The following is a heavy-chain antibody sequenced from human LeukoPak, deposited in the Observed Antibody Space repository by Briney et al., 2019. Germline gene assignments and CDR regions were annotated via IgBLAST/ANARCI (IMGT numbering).Heavy chain of an antibody. V-gene: IGHV3-30*18. CDR1: GFTFSSYG. CDR3: AKDWGYGEAGIDC. D-gene: IGHD6-13*01. J-gene: IGHJ4*02. CDR2: ISNDGTNK. Sequence: GGSLRLSCAASGFTFSSYGMHWVRQAPGKGLEWVAVISNDGTNKLYADSVKGRFSITRDNAENSLYLQMCSLRAEDTAVYYCAKDWGYGEAGIDCWGQGTLVAVSS.